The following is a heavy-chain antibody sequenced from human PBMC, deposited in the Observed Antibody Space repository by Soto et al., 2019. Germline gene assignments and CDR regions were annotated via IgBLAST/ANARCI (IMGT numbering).Heavy chain of an antibody. D-gene: IGHD3-22*01. CDR3: ARERYDSSGYPPANYGMDV. Sequence: QVQLVQSGAEVKKPGSSVKVSCKASGGTFSSYAISWVRQAPGQGLEWMGGIIPIFGTANYAQKFQGRVTITADKSTSTADMELSSLRSEDTAVYYCARERYDSSGYPPANYGMDVWGQGTTVTVSS. V-gene: IGHV1-69*06. J-gene: IGHJ6*02. CDR2: IIPIFGTA. CDR1: GGTFSSYA.